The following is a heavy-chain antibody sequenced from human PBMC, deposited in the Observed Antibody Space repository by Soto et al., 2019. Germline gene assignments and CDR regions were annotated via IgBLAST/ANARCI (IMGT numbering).Heavy chain of an antibody. CDR2: INPSGGST. D-gene: IGHD3-22*01. Sequence: WASVKVSCNESGYTLTHYYMHWVRQAPGQGLGRMGIINPSGGSTSHAQKCQGRATMTRDTSTSTVYMELSSLRSEDTAGYYCARDHYYDSSGSSPGYFDYWGQGTLVPVS. J-gene: IGHJ4*02. CDR1: GYTLTHYY. V-gene: IGHV1-46*01. CDR3: ARDHYYDSSGSSPGYFDY.